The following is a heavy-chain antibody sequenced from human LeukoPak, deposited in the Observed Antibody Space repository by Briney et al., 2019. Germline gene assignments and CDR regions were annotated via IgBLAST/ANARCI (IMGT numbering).Heavy chain of an antibody. J-gene: IGHJ4*02. CDR1: GGTSSSYA. CDR2: IISIFGTA. CDR3: AALVLVTGILGY. V-gene: IGHV1-69*06. D-gene: IGHD2-21*02. Sequence: ASVKVSCKASGGTSSSYAISWLRQAPGQGLEWMGRIISIFGTANYAQKFQGRVTITADKSTSTAYMELSSLRSEDTAVYYCAALVLVTGILGYWGQGTLVTVSS.